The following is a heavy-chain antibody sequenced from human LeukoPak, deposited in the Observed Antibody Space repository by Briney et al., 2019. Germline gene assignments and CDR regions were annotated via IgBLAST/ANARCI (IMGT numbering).Heavy chain of an antibody. J-gene: IGHJ6*03. CDR2: IYNSGST. Sequence: SETLSLTCTVSGGSVSRYYWSWIRQPAGKGLEWIGRIYNSGSTNYNPSLKSRVTMSVDSSKNQFSLKLSSVTAADTAVYYCARSANFYYMDVWGKGTTVTVSS. CDR1: GGSVSRYY. V-gene: IGHV4-4*07. CDR3: ARSANFYYMDV.